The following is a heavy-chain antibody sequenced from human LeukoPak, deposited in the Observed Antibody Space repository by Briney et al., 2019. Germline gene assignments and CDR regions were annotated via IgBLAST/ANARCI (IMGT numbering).Heavy chain of an antibody. CDR3: AKVPYYYDSSGYFDL. Sequence: GGSLRLSCAASGFTFSSYAMSWVRQAPGKGLEWVAVIWYDGSNKYYADSVKGRFTISRDNSKNTLYLQMNSLRAEDTAVYYCAKVPYYYDSSGYFDLWGRGTLVTVSS. CDR2: IWYDGSNK. CDR1: GFTFSSYA. V-gene: IGHV3-33*06. D-gene: IGHD3-22*01. J-gene: IGHJ2*01.